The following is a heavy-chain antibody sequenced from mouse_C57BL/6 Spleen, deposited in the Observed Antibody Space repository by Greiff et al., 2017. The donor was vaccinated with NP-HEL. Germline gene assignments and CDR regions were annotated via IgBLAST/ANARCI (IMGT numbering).Heavy chain of an antibody. V-gene: IGHV1-64*01. J-gene: IGHJ2*01. Sequence: QVQLQQPGAELVKPGASVKLSCKASGYTFTSYWMHWVKQRPGQGLEWIGMIHPNSGSTNYNEKFKSKATLTVDKSSSTAYMQRSSLTSEDSAVYYCARDGGLRGGGDYWGQGTTLTVSS. CDR1: GYTFTSYW. D-gene: IGHD2-4*01. CDR3: ARDGGLRGGGDY. CDR2: IHPNSGST.